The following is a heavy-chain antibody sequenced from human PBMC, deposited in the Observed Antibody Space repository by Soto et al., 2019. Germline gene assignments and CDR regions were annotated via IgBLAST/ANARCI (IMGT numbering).Heavy chain of an antibody. CDR1: GFTFSSYE. J-gene: IGHJ4*02. V-gene: IGHV3-48*03. Sequence: PGGSLRLSCAASGFTFSSYEMNWVRQAPGKGLEWVSYISSSGSTIYYADSVKGRFTISRDNAKDSLYLQMNSLRAEDTAVYYCARDSVAGTDFWGQGTLVTVSS. CDR2: ISSSGSTI. D-gene: IGHD6-19*01. CDR3: ARDSVAGTDF.